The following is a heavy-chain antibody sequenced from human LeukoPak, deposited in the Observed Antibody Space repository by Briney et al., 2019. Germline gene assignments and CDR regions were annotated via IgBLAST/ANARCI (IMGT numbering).Heavy chain of an antibody. V-gene: IGHV1-18*01. CDR3: ARGRIASGSYYVY. CDR2: ISTYNGNT. CDR1: GYTFTIYG. Sequence: GASVKVSCKASGYTFTIYGIRWVRQAPGQGLEWMGWISTYNGNTDYAQKLQGRVTMTTDTSTSTAYMELRSLRSADTAVYYCARGRIASGSYYVYWGQGTLVTVSS. J-gene: IGHJ4*02. D-gene: IGHD1-26*01.